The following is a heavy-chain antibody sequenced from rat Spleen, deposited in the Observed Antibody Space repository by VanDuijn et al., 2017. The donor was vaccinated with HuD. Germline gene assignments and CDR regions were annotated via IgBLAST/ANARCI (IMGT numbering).Heavy chain of an antibody. Sequence: EVQLVESGGGLVQPGRSLKLSCVASGFTFNNYWMTWIRQAPGKGLEWVASITNTGHSTYYPDSVKGRFTISRDNAKTTLYLQMNSLRSEDTATYYCATAGYTTGYYYAGGFDYWGQGVMVTVSS. CDR1: GFTFNNYW. CDR3: ATAGYTTGYYYAGGFDY. V-gene: IGHV5-31*01. D-gene: IGHD1-6*01. J-gene: IGHJ2*01. CDR2: ITNTGHST.